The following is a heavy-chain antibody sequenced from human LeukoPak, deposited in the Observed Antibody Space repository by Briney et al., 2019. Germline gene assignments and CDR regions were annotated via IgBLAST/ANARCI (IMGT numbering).Heavy chain of an antibody. CDR1: GSSIGTYS. D-gene: IGHD1-26*01. CDR3: ARHTGQGSYFIDY. CDR2: IYTTGST. V-gene: IGHV4-4*09. Sequence: SETLSLTCTVSGSSIGTYSWSWIRQPPGKGLEWVGYIYTTGSTHYNPSLKSRVTMSLDTSKNQFSLRLSSVTAADTAVYYCARHTGQGSYFIDYWGQGALVIVSS. J-gene: IGHJ4*02.